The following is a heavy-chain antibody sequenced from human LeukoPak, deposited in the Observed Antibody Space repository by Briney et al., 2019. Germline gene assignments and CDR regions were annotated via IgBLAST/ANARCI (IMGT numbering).Heavy chain of an antibody. J-gene: IGHJ5*02. D-gene: IGHD4-11*01. CDR2: ICWDDDK. Sequence: SGPTLVNPTETLTLTCTFSGFSLNTRGVCVGWIRQSPGKALEWPALICWDDDKRYSPSLKSRLTITKDTSKNHVVLTMTNMDPVDTATYYCARLTTGNNCFDPWGQGTLVTVSS. CDR1: GFSLNTRGVC. CDR3: ARLTTGNNCFDP. V-gene: IGHV2-5*02.